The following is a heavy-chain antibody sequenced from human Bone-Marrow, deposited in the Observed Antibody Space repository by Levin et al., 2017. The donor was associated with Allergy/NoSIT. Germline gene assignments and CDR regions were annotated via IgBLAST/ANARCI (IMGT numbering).Heavy chain of an antibody. CDR1: GFTFRSYG. Sequence: PGGSLRLSCAASGFTFRSYGINWVRQAPGKGLQWVAVISYDATHKFYADSVKGRFTISRDNSRNMVYLQMDSLGPADTAVYYCAKKGANGPDYWGQGTLVTVSA. V-gene: IGHV3-30*18. CDR2: ISYDATHK. D-gene: IGHD2-8*01. CDR3: AKKGANGPDY. J-gene: IGHJ4*02.